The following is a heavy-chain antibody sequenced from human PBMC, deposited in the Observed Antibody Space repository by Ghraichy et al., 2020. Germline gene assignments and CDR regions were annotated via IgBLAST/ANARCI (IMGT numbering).Heavy chain of an antibody. D-gene: IGHD1-14*01. J-gene: IGHJ4*02. CDR2: ISGSSSTI. CDR3: ATNAETGY. Sequence: GDSLNISCAASGFTFSTYSMRWVRQAPGKGLEWISSISGSSSTIQYADSVKGRFTISRDNAKNSLYLQMNSLRDEDTGVYYCATNAETGYWGQGTLVSVSA. CDR1: GFTFSTYS. V-gene: IGHV3-48*02.